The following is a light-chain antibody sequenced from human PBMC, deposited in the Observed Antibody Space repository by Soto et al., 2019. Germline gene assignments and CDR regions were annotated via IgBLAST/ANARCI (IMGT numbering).Light chain of an antibody. Sequence: EIVLTQSPGTLSLSPVERATLSGMASEFVTSTYLAWYQQKSGQAPRLLIYGGSNRATGIPDRFRGSGSGTDFTLTISRLEPEDFAVYYCQQYFTSRTFGQGTKVDIK. CDR3: QQYFTSRT. J-gene: IGKJ1*01. CDR1: EFVTSTY. CDR2: GGS. V-gene: IGKV3-20*01.